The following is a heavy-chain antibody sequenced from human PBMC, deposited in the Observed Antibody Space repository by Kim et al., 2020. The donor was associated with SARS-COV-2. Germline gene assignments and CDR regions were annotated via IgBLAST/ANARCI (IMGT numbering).Heavy chain of an antibody. CDR3: ARVPVIATYGGWFDP. J-gene: IGHJ5*02. D-gene: IGHD2-21*01. Sequence: ASVKVSCKASGYTFTGYYMHWVRQAPGQGLEWMGWINPNSGGTNYAQKFQGRVTMTRDTSISTAYMELSRLRSDDTAVYYCARVPVIATYGGWFDPWGQGTLVTVSS. V-gene: IGHV1-2*02. CDR2: INPNSGGT. CDR1: GYTFTGYY.